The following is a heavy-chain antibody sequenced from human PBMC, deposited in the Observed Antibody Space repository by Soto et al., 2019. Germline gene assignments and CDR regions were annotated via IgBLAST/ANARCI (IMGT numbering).Heavy chain of an antibody. Sequence: QVQLQESGPGLVKPSQTLSLTCTVSGGSISGGVYYWSWIRQPPGKGLEWIGYIFYSGSTYYNPSLKSRVTISVDTSKNKFSLRLSSVTAADTAVYYCAREIIPMTTAWYFDLWGRGTLVTGSS. CDR1: GGSISGGVYY. CDR3: AREIIPMTTAWYFDL. CDR2: IFYSGST. D-gene: IGHD4-17*01. V-gene: IGHV4-30-4*01. J-gene: IGHJ2*01.